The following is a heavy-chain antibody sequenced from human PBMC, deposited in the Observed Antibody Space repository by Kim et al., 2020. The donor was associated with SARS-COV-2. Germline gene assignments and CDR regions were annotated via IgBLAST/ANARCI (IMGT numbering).Heavy chain of an antibody. V-gene: IGHV3-33*01. CDR1: GFTFSTYG. Sequence: GGSLRLSCAASGFTFSTYGMHWVRQAPGKGLEWVAVIWYDGSNKYYADSVKGRFTISRDNSKNTLNLQMNSLRAEDTAVYYCARAVGPYDYWGQGTLVTVSS. D-gene: IGHD3-3*01. CDR2: IWYDGSNK. CDR3: ARAVGPYDY. J-gene: IGHJ4*02.